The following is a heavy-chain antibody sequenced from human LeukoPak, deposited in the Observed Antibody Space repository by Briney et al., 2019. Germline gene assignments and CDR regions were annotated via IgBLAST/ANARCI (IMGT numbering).Heavy chain of an antibody. Sequence: GGSLRLSCAASGFTFSSYAMHWVRQAPGQGLEWVSGISWNGGDLDYADSVKGRFTISRDNAKNSLYLQMNSLRAEDTALYYCAKARGYSYGYFDFWGLGTLVTVSS. CDR2: ISWNGGDL. J-gene: IGHJ5*01. V-gene: IGHV3-9*01. CDR1: GFTFSSYA. D-gene: IGHD5-18*01. CDR3: AKARGYSYGYFDF.